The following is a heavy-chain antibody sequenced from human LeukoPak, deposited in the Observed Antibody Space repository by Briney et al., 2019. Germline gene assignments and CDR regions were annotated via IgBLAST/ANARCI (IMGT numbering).Heavy chain of an antibody. CDR2: ICGSDST. V-gene: IGHV3-66*01. CDR3: AKAGLWTYGFQDF. D-gene: IGHD3-10*01. Sequence: GGSLILSCAASGFTVSSNCMSWVRQAPGKGLEWVSIICGSDSTYYADSVKGRFIISRDNSKLYLQMNSLRAEDTAVYYCAKAGLWTYGFQDFWGQGTLVTVSS. CDR1: GFTVSSNC. J-gene: IGHJ4*02.